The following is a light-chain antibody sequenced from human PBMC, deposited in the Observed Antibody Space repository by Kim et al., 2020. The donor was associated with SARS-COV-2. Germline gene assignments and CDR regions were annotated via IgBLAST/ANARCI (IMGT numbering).Light chain of an antibody. CDR1: QSVSAW. V-gene: IGKV1-5*03. CDR3: QQFNTYPWT. J-gene: IGKJ1*01. CDR2: KAS. Sequence: ASVGDRVTITCRASQSVSAWLAWYQQKPGKAPNLLIYKASTLGSGVPSRFSGSGSGTEFTLTISSLQPDDFTTYYCQQFNTYPWTFGQGTKVDIK.